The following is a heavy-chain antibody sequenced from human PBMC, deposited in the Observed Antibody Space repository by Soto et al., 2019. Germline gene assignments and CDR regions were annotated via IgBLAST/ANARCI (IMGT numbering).Heavy chain of an antibody. J-gene: IGHJ4*02. CDR1: GYTFTNYY. CDR2: INPSSGST. D-gene: IGHD4-17*01. Sequence: GASVKVSCKASGYTFTNYYMHWVRQAPGQGLEWMGIINPSSGSTTYAQKFQGRVTMTRDTSTTTVYMELSSLRSEDTAIYYCAKANTAHYYFDYWGQGTLVTVSS. V-gene: IGHV1-46*01. CDR3: AKANTAHYYFDY.